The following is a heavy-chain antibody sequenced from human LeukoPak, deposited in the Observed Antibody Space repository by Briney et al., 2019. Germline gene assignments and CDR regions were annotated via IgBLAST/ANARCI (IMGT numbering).Heavy chain of an antibody. CDR1: GDSVSRSSYY. V-gene: IGHV4-61*01. J-gene: IGHJ4*02. Sequence: PSETLSLTCTVSGDSVSRSSYYWTWIRQPPGKGLEWIGYIYYIGSTNYNPSLRSRLTMSVDMSKNQFSLRLSSVIAADTAVYYCARYYDSTGSFDYWGQGTLVTVSS. D-gene: IGHD3-22*01. CDR2: IYYIGST. CDR3: ARYYDSTGSFDY.